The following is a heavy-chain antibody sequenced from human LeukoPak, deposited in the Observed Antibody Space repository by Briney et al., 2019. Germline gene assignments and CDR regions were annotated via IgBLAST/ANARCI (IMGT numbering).Heavy chain of an antibody. CDR2: INSSSSYL. Sequence: VGSLRLSCAASGFTFSSYSMNWLRQATVKGQEWVSSINSSSSYLYYGDSVNGRFTISRDNAKNSLYLQMNSLKAEDTAVYYFVRGLSGSYADYWGQGTLVTVSS. CDR1: GFTFSSYS. D-gene: IGHD1-26*01. CDR3: VRGLSGSYADY. V-gene: IGHV3-21*01. J-gene: IGHJ4*02.